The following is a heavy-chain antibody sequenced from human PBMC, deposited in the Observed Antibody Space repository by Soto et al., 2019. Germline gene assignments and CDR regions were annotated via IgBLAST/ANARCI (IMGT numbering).Heavy chain of an antibody. Sequence: SETLSLTCSVSGGSIRRSDSCWSWVRQFPGKGLEWIAYITDSGRTDYNPSLQSRATISIDTSKNQFFLNVSSVTAADTAVYFCARVLTTSGPLKYYLEYWGPGSLVDVSS. CDR3: ARVLTTSGPLKYYLEY. CDR2: ITDSGRT. CDR1: GGSIRRSDSC. D-gene: IGHD1-1*01. J-gene: IGHJ4*02. V-gene: IGHV4-31*03.